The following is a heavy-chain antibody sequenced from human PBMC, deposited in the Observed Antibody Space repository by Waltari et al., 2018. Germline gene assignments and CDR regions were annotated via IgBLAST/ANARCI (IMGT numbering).Heavy chain of an antibody. Sequence: QVQLVESGGGVVQPGRSLRLSCAASGFTFSSYAMHWVRQAPGKGLEWVAVISYDGSNKYYADSVKGQLTISRDNSKNTLYLQMNSLGAEDTAVYYCARDYSLGEDVCGQGTTVTVSS. CDR1: GFTFSSYA. CDR2: ISYDGSNK. CDR3: ARDYSLGEDV. J-gene: IGHJ6*02. V-gene: IGHV3-30-3*01. D-gene: IGHD6-13*01.